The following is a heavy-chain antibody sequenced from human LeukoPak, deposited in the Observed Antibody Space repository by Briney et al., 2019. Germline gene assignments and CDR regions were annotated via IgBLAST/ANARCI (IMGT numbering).Heavy chain of an antibody. V-gene: IGHV4-59*01. J-gene: IGHJ4*02. CDR3: AGRSRSAWYYDY. D-gene: IGHD6-19*01. CDR2: IYYSGSA. CDR1: GGSISSYY. Sequence: SETLSLTCTVSGGSISSYYWSWFRQPPGKGLEWIGYIYYSGSATYNPSLKSRVTISLNTSKNQFSLKLSSVTAADTALYYCAGRSRSAWYYDYWGQGTLVIVSS.